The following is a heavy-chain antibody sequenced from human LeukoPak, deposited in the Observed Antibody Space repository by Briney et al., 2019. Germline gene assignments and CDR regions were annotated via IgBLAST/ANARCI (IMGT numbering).Heavy chain of an antibody. V-gene: IGHV4-39*07. CDR2: IYYSGST. D-gene: IGHD3-22*01. Sequence: PSETLSLTCTVSGGSISSSSYYWGWIRQPPGKGLEWIGSIYYSGSTYYNPSLKSRVTISVDTSKNQFSLKLSSVTAADTAVYYCARGPPVAMIVVARRMAPFDYWGQGTLVTVSS. CDR1: GGSISSSSYY. J-gene: IGHJ4*02. CDR3: ARGPPVAMIVVARRMAPFDY.